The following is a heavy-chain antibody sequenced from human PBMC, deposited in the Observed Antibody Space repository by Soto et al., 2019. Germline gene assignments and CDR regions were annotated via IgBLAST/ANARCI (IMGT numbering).Heavy chain of an antibody. D-gene: IGHD3-3*01. CDR2: ISSSSSYI. Sequence: LSCAASGFTFSSYSMNWVRQAPGKGLEWVSSISSSSSYIYYADSVKGRFTISRDNAKNSLYLQMNSLRAEDTAVYYCARDLYYDFWSGYGGDAFDIWGQGTMVTVSS. V-gene: IGHV3-21*01. J-gene: IGHJ3*02. CDR3: ARDLYYDFWSGYGGDAFDI. CDR1: GFTFSSYS.